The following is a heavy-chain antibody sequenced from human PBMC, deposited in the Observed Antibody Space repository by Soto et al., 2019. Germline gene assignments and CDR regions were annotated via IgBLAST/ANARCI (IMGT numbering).Heavy chain of an antibody. CDR2: ISWNSGSI. Sequence: GGSLRLSCAASGFTFDDYAMHWVRQAPGKGLEWVSGISWNSGSIGYADSVKGRFTISRDNAKNSLYLQMNSLRAEDTALYYCAKDIGSSSSPRAHYYYYYGMDVWGQGTTVTVSS. V-gene: IGHV3-9*01. D-gene: IGHD6-6*01. J-gene: IGHJ6*02. CDR3: AKDIGSSSSPRAHYYYYYGMDV. CDR1: GFTFDDYA.